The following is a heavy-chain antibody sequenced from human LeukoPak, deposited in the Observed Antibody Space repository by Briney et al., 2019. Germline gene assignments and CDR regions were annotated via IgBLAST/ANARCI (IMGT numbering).Heavy chain of an antibody. D-gene: IGHD6-19*01. CDR1: GFTFSSYA. CDR3: AKDRGYSSGEYYFDY. V-gene: IGHV3-23*01. Sequence: GGSLRLSCAASGFTFSSYAMSWVRQAPGKGLEWVSAISGSGGSTYYADSVKGRFTISRGNSKNTLYLQMNSLRAEDTAVYYCAKDRGYSSGEYYFDYWGQGTLVTVSS. J-gene: IGHJ4*02. CDR2: ISGSGGST.